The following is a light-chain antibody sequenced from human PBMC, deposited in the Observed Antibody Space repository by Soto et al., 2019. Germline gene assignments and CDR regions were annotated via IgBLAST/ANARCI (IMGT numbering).Light chain of an antibody. CDR1: SSDVGSYNL. CDR2: EVS. Sequence: QSVLTQPASVSGSPGQSITISCTGTSSDVGSYNLVSWYQQQPGKAPKVMIYEVSKWPSGVPNRFSGSKSGNTASLTISGLQAEDEADYYCCSYAGSSTYVFGTGTKVTVL. V-gene: IGLV2-23*02. CDR3: CSYAGSSTYV. J-gene: IGLJ1*01.